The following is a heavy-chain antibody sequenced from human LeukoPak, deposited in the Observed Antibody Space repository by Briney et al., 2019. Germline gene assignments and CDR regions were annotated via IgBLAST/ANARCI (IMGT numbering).Heavy chain of an antibody. CDR2: VNADGGNT. J-gene: IGHJ4*02. V-gene: IGHV3-23*01. D-gene: IGHD6-13*01. CDR1: GFTFDNYR. Sequence: GGSLRLSCAASGFTFDNYRMSWVRQAPGRGLEWVSTVNADGGNTYYADSVKGRFTISRDNSKSTLILQMNSLRVEDTALYYCTKRVRYGGTWDHFADWGQGTLVTVSS. CDR3: TKRVRYGGTWDHFAD.